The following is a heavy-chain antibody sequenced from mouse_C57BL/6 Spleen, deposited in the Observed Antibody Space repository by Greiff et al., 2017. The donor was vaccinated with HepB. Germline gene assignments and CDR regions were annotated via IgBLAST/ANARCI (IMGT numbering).Heavy chain of an antibody. CDR1: GYTFTSYC. Sequence: VKLMESGAKLARPGASVKLSCKASGYTFTSYCISWVKQRTGQGLEWIGEIYPRSGNTYYNEKFKGKATLTADKSSSTAYMELRSLTSEDSAVYFCAKVYYGSSNGMDYWGQGTSVTVSS. V-gene: IGHV1-81*01. CDR2: IYPRSGNT. CDR3: AKVYYGSSNGMDY. D-gene: IGHD1-1*01. J-gene: IGHJ4*01.